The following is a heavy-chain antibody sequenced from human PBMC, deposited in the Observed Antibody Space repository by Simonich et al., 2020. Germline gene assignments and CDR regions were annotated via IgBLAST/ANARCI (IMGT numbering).Heavy chain of an antibody. CDR1: GYSISSGYY. Sequence: QVQLQESGPGLVKPSETLSLTCAVSGYSISSGYYWGWIRQPPGKGLEWIGSIYHRGSTYNNPLLKSRVTISVDTSKNPFSLKLSSVTAADTAVYYCARVGYSNYYYYGMDVWGQGTTVTVSS. J-gene: IGHJ6*02. CDR2: IYHRGST. D-gene: IGHD6-13*01. V-gene: IGHV4-38-2*01. CDR3: ARVGYSNYYYYGMDV.